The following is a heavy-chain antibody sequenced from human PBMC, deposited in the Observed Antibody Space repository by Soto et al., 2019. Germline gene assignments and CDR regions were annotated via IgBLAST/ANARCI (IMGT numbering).Heavy chain of an antibody. D-gene: IGHD2-15*01. CDR2: ISSSSSYI. Sequence: EVQLVESGGGLVKPGGSLRLSCAASGFTFSSYSMNWVRQAPGKGLEWVSSISSSSSYIYYADSVKGRFTISRDNAKNSLYLQMKSLRGVDTAVYYCASGCCSGGSCGGGQRWFAPWGQGALSPSPQ. J-gene: IGHJ5*02. CDR1: GFTFSSYS. CDR3: ASGCCSGGSCGGGQRWFAP. V-gene: IGHV3-21*01.